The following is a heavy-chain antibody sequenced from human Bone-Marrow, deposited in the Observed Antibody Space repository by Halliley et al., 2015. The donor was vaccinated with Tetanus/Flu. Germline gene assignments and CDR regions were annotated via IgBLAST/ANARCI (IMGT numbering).Heavy chain of an antibody. V-gene: IGHV4-30-4*01. D-gene: IGHD5-12*01. Sequence: LEWIGYIYYRGSTYYNPSLKSRVIISVDTSKNQFSLKLSSVTAADTAVYYCARAVYSGYVLDYWGQGTLVTVSS. J-gene: IGHJ4*02. CDR3: ARAVYSGYVLDY. CDR2: IYYRGST.